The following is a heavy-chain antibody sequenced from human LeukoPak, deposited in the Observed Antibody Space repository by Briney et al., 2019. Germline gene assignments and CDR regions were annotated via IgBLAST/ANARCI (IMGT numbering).Heavy chain of an antibody. CDR2: MRYDGSNK. CDR1: GFTFSSYG. V-gene: IGHV3-30*02. J-gene: IGHJ6*02. D-gene: IGHD6-13*01. CDR3: AKDTVEQQLVKERRYYYYYYGMDV. Sequence: GGSLRLSCAASGFTFSSYGMHWVRQAPGKGLEWVAFMRYDGSNKYYADSVKGRFTISRDNSKNTLYLQMNSLRAEDTAVYYCAKDTVEQQLVKERRYYYYYYGMDVWGQGTTVTVSS.